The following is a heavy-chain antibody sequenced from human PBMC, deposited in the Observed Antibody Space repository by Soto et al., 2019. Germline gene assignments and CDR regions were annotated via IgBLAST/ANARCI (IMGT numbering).Heavy chain of an antibody. CDR1: VFTFSSYS. V-gene: IGHV3-21*01. CDR3: ARGSEDYYYGMDV. J-gene: IGHJ6*02. CDR2: ISSSSSYI. Sequence: WWSLRLSCTASVFTFSSYSMNWVRQAPGKGLEWVSSISSSSSYIYYADSVKGRFTISRDNAKNSLYLQMNSLRAEDTAVYYCARGSEDYYYGMDVWGQGTTVTVSS.